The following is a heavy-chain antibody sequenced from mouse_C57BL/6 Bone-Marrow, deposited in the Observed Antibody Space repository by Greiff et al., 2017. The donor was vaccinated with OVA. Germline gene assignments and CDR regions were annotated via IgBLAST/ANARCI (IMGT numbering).Heavy chain of an antibody. D-gene: IGHD1-1*01. J-gene: IGHJ2*01. V-gene: IGHV14-3*01. Sequence: EVQLVESVAELVRPGASVKLSCTASGFNIKNTYMHWVKQRPEQGLEWIGRIDPANGNTKYAPKFQGKATITADTSSNTAYLQLSSLTSEDTAIYYCARCPIYYYGSSPFDYGGQGTTLTVSS. CDR2: IDPANGNT. CDR3: ARCPIYYYGSSPFDY. CDR1: GFNIKNTY.